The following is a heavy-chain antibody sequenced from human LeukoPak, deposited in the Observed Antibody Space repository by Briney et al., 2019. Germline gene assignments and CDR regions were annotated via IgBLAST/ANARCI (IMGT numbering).Heavy chain of an antibody. D-gene: IGHD3-10*01. J-gene: IGHJ4*02. CDR1: GGPISSSPYY. CDR2: ISYSGST. V-gene: IGHV4-39*01. CDR3: ARLSPYLGSGSSAFPDDF. Sequence: SETLSLTCTVSGGPISSSPYYWGWIRQPPGKGLEWIGSISYSGSTFYNPSLKSRLTISVDTSKDQFSLKLSSLTAADTAVFYCARLSPYLGSGSSAFPDDFWGQGTLVTVSS.